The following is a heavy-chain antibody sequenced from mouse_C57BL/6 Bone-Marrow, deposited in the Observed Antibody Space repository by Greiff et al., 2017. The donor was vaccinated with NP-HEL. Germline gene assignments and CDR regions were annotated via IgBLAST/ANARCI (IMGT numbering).Heavy chain of an antibody. CDR3: ASGYRFAY. J-gene: IGHJ3*01. CDR1: GYAFSSSW. Sequence: QVQLQQSGPELVKPGASVKISCKASGYAFSSSWMNWVKQRPGKGLEWIGRIYPGDGDTNYNGKFKGKATLTADKSSSTAYMQLSSLTSEDSAVYFWASGYRFAYWGQGTLVTVSA. CDR2: IYPGDGDT. V-gene: IGHV1-82*01. D-gene: IGHD2-2*01.